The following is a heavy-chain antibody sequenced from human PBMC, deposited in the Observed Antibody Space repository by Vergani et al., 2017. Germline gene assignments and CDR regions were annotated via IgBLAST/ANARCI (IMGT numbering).Heavy chain of an antibody. CDR3: VKDNSWQVSYFDS. D-gene: IGHD4-11*01. J-gene: IGHJ4*02. CDR2: INSNGDTT. V-gene: IGHV3-43D*03. Sequence: EVQLVESGGAVVQPGGSLTLSCAASGFVFDDSAMHWVRQVPEKGLEWVSIINSNGDTTDYGASVRGRFTTSRDNDKNFVFLEMTSLRPEDTALYFCVKDNSWQVSYFDSWGQGVLVTVSS. CDR1: GFVFDDSA.